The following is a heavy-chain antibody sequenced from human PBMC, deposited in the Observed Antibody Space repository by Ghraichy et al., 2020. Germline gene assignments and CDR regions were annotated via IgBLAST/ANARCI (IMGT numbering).Heavy chain of an antibody. Sequence: SQTLSLTCTVSGGTIIRTTFYWAWIRQPPGKGLEWIGNVYHTGSTSYNPSLRSRVSISVDTSKNQFSLQVASVTAADTAVYYCARPAKAFYYSTGAHALQIWGQGTLVTVSS. D-gene: IGHD2-8*02. CDR3: ARPAKAFYYSTGAHALQI. CDR2: VYHTGST. V-gene: IGHV4-39*01. CDR1: GGTIIRTTFY. J-gene: IGHJ3*02.